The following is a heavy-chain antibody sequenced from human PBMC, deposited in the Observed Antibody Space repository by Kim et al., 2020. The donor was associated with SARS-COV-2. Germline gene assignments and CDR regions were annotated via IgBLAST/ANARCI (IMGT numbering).Heavy chain of an antibody. V-gene: IGHV3-7*03. CDR3: ARVRYGIVVGMIDY. CDR2: IKQDGSEK. Sequence: GGSLRLSCAASGITFSSYWMSWVRQAPGKGLEWVANIKQDGSEKDYVDSVKGRFTISRDNAKNSLFLQMNSLRAEDTAVYYCARVRYGIVVGMIDYWGQGTLVTVSS. D-gene: IGHD2-2*01. CDR1: GITFSSYW. J-gene: IGHJ4*02.